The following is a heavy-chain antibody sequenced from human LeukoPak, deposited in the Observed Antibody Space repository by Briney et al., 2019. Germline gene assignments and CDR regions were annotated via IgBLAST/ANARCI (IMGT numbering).Heavy chain of an antibody. CDR1: GFTFSTYA. D-gene: IGHD6-13*01. J-gene: IGHJ4*02. V-gene: IGHV3-23*01. Sequence: GGSLRLSCAASGFTFSTYAMSWVRQAPGKGLEWVSTISGSGDYTFYADSVKGRFTISRDNSKSTLYLQMNSLRADDTAVYYCAKRGIAAAASFDYWGQGTLVTVSS. CDR3: AKRGIAAAASFDY. CDR2: ISGSGDYT.